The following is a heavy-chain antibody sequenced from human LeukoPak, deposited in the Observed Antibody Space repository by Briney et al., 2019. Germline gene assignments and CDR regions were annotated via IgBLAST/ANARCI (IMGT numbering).Heavy chain of an antibody. V-gene: IGHV3-21*01. J-gene: IGHJ4*02. CDR3: ARDSTNFDY. D-gene: IGHD5-24*01. CDR2: ISSSSSYI. Sequence: GGSLRLSCAASGFSFCLYTMNWVRQAPGKGLEWVSSISSSSSYIYYADSVKGRFTISRDNAKNSLYLQMNSRRAEDTGVYYCARDSTNFDYWGQGTLVSVSS. CDR1: GFSFCLYT.